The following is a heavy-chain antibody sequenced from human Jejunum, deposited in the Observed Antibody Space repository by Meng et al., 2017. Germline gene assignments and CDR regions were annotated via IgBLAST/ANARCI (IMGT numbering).Heavy chain of an antibody. V-gene: IGHV4-39*01. CDR1: GGSSSSTTTY. CDR3: ARNRTQGFFDI. CDR2: IYYSGST. D-gene: IGHD1/OR15-1a*01. Sequence: QVQMQESGPGRGKPEETLSLNCTVSGGSSSSTTTYWGWIRQPPGKTLEWIGSIYYSGSTHYNPSLKRRVFVSIDTSKDQFSLKLTSAAAADTAIYYCARNRTQGFFDIWSQGTLVTVSS. J-gene: IGHJ4*02.